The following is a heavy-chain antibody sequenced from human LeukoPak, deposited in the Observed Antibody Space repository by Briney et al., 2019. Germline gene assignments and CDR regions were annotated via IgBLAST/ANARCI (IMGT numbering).Heavy chain of an antibody. CDR3: ATSYDSSGCD. D-gene: IGHD3-22*01. CDR1: GFTFSSFW. V-gene: IGHV3-7*01. CDR2: IKQDGSLQ. J-gene: IGHJ4*02. Sequence: PGGSLRLSCAASGFTFSSFWMAWVRQAPGKGLEWVANIKQDGSLQYYGDSVKGRFTISRDNAKNSLYLQMNSLRAEDTALYYCATSYDSSGCDWGQGTLVTVPS.